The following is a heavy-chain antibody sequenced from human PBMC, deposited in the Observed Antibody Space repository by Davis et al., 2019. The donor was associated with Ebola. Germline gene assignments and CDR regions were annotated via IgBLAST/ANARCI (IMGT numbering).Heavy chain of an antibody. CDR3: ASHCSSDRCYFRFDP. CDR2: TSHRGVA. Sequence: PSETLSLTCDVYGGSFSGQFWSWIRQPPGKGLEWIGETSHRGVAKYNPSLKRRVTISVDTSENQLSLRLSSVTAADTAVYYCASHCSSDRCYFRFDPWGQGTLVTVSS. D-gene: IGHD2-2*01. J-gene: IGHJ5*02. V-gene: IGHV4-34*01. CDR1: GGSFSGQF.